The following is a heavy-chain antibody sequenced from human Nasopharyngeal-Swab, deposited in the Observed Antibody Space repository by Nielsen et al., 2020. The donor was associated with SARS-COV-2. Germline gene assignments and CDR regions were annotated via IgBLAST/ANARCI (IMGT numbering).Heavy chain of an antibody. CDR3: AKAPRGITMSYFQH. CDR1: GFTFSSYA. CDR2: ISGSGGST. J-gene: IGHJ1*01. Sequence: GGSLRLSCAASGFTFSSYAMSWVRQAPGKGLEWVSAISGSGGSTYYADSVKGRFTISRDNSKNTLHLQMNSLRAEDTAVYYCAKAPRGITMSYFQHWGQGTLVTVSS. V-gene: IGHV3-23*01. D-gene: IGHD3-10*02.